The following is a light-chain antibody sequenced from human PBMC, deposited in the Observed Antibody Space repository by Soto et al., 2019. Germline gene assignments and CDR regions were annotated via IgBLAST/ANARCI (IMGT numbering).Light chain of an antibody. Sequence: QAVVTQEPSLIVSPGATVTLTCGSSTGPVTGSNYPNWFQQKPGQSPRALVWSATNKHSWTPARFSGSLLGGKAALTLSGAQPEDEADYSFLLYYANSRLVFGGGTKLTVL. CDR3: LLYYANSRLV. CDR2: SAT. J-gene: IGLJ3*02. CDR1: TGPVTGSNY. V-gene: IGLV7-43*01.